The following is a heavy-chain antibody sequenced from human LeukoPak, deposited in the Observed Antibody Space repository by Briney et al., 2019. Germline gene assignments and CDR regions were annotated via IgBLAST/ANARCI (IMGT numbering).Heavy chain of an antibody. Sequence: SETLSLTCTVSGGSISSGGYYWSWIRQPPGKGLEWIGYIYHSGSTYYNPSLKSRVTISVDRSKNQFSLKLSSVTAADTAVYYCARGRRYSSSRYDYWGQGTLVTVSS. CDR1: GGSISSGGYY. CDR2: IYHSGST. J-gene: IGHJ4*02. D-gene: IGHD6-13*01. CDR3: ARGRRYSSSRYDY. V-gene: IGHV4-30-2*01.